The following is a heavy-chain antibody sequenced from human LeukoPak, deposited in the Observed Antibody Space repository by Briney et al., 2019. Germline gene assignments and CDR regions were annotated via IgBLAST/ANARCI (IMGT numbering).Heavy chain of an antibody. D-gene: IGHD3-10*01. CDR1: GYTFTGYY. CDR2: IIPIFGTA. Sequence: SVKVSCKASGYTFTGYYMHWVRQAPGQGLEWMGGIIPIFGTASYAQKFQGRVTITADESTSTAYMELSSLRSEDTAVYYCASSPYYYGSGSRNPYFDYWGQGTLVTVSS. V-gene: IGHV1-69*13. CDR3: ASSPYYYGSGSRNPYFDY. J-gene: IGHJ4*02.